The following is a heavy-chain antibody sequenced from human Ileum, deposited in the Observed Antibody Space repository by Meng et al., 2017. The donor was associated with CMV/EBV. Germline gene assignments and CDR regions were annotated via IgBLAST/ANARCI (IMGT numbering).Heavy chain of an antibody. J-gene: IGHJ6*02. V-gene: IGHV3-48*04. D-gene: IGHD2-2*02. CDR3: ARDSIVVVPAAILLGMDV. Sequence: GGSLRLSCAVSGFSVTSYFMTWVRQAPGKGLEWVSYISSSSSTIYYADSVKGRFTISRDNAKNSLYLQMNSLRAEDTAVYYCARDSIVVVPAAILLGMDVWGQGTMVTVSS. CDR1: GFSVTSYF. CDR2: ISSSSSTI.